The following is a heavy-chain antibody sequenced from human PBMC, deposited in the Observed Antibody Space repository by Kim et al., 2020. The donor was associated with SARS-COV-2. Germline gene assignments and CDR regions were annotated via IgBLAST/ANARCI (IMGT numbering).Heavy chain of an antibody. D-gene: IGHD6-19*01. Sequence: SETLSLTCTVSGGSISSYYWSWIRQPPGKGLEWIGYIYYSGSTNYNPSLKSRVTISVDTSKNQFSLKLSSVTAADTAVYYCARGVIAVAGTRFDYWGQGTLVTVSS. J-gene: IGHJ4*02. CDR1: GGSISSYY. CDR2: IYYSGST. V-gene: IGHV4-59*01. CDR3: ARGVIAVAGTRFDY.